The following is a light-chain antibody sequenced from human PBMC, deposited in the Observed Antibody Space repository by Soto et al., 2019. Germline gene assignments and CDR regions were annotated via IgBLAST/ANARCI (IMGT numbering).Light chain of an antibody. V-gene: IGKV3-20*01. Sequence: EIVVPQSPGTLSLSPGARATLSCRSSQSVSTSYLAWYQQKPGQAPRLLIYGASSRATGIPDRFSGSGSGTDFTLTISRLEPEDVAVYYCQQYDSSPLTFGGGTRVEIK. J-gene: IGKJ4*01. CDR3: QQYDSSPLT. CDR1: QSVSTSY. CDR2: GAS.